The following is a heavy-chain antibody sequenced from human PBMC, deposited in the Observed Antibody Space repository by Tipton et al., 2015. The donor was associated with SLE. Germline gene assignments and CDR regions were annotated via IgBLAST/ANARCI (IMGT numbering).Heavy chain of an antibody. CDR2: IIPIFGTA. CDR1: GGTFSSYA. D-gene: IGHD2-2*01. J-gene: IGHJ1*01. V-gene: IGHV1-69*05. CDR3: ASGDCSSTSCYRAEYFQH. Sequence: QSGAEVKKPGSSVKVSCKASGGTFSSYAISWVRQAPGQGLEWMGGIIPIFGTANYAQKFQGRVTITTDESTSTAYMELGSLRSEDTAVYYCASGDCSSTSCYRAEYFQHWGQGTLVTVSS.